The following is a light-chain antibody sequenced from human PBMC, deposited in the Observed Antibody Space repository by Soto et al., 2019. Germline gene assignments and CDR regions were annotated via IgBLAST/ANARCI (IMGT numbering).Light chain of an antibody. CDR1: QSVSSSY. CDR2: GAS. V-gene: IGKV3-20*01. Sequence: EIVLTQSPATLSLSPGERATLSFRASQSVSSSYLAWYQQKPGQAPRLLIYGASNRATGIPDRFSGSGSGTDFTLTISRLEPEDFAVYYCQQYGSSGTFGQGTKVDIK. CDR3: QQYGSSGT. J-gene: IGKJ1*01.